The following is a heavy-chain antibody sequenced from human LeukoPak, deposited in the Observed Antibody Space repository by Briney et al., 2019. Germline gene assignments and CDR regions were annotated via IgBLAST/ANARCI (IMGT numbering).Heavy chain of an antibody. Sequence: SETLSLTCTVSGGSIRSSYYYWGWIRQPPGKGLEWIGSIYDSGSTYYNPSLKSRVTKSVDTSKNQFSLKLSSVTAADTAVYYCARVKWQQLVRYFDYWGQGTLVTVSS. J-gene: IGHJ4*02. V-gene: IGHV4-39*07. CDR2: IYDSGST. CDR3: ARVKWQQLVRYFDY. CDR1: GGSIRSSYYY. D-gene: IGHD6-13*01.